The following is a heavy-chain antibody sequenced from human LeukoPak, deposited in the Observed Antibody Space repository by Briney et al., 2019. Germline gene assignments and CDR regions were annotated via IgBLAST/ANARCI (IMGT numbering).Heavy chain of an antibody. V-gene: IGHV1-69*05. D-gene: IGHD3-9*01. CDR3: AIQNSHPYDILTGLDY. CDR2: IIPIFGTA. Sequence: ASVKVSCKASGGTFSSYAISWVRQAPGQGLEWMGGIIPIFGTANYAQKFQGRVTITTDESTSTAYMELSSLRSEDTAMYYCAIQNSHPYDILTGLDYWGQGTLVTVSS. J-gene: IGHJ4*02. CDR1: GGTFSSYA.